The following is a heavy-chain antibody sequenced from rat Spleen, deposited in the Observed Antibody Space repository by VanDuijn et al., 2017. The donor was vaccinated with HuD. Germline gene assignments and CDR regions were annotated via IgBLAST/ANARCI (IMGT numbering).Heavy chain of an antibody. D-gene: IGHD1-4*01. V-gene: IGHV5-22*01. CDR2: ISYEGSSI. CDR3: ARETGYNSYFDY. J-gene: IGHJ2*01. CDR1: GFTFSDYY. Sequence: EVQLVESGGGLVQPGRSLKLSCSASGFTFSDYYMAWVRQAPKKGLEWVASISYEGSSIYYGDSVKGRFTISRDNAKSTLYLQMDSLRFEDTATYYCARETGYNSYFDYWGQGVMVTVSS.